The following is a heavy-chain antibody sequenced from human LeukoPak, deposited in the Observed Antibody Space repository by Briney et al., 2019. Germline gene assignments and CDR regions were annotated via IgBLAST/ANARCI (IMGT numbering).Heavy chain of an antibody. Sequence: PSGTLSLTCTVSGGSISSSSYSWGWIRQPPGKGREWNGSIYYSGSTYYNPSLKSRVTISVDTSKNQFSLKLSSVTATDTAVYYCTRHLSCDFAMIVVVYYYFDYWGQGTLVTVSS. J-gene: IGHJ4*02. V-gene: IGHV4-39*01. CDR1: GGSISSSSYS. D-gene: IGHD3-22*01. CDR3: TRHLSCDFAMIVVVYYYFDY. CDR2: IYYSGST.